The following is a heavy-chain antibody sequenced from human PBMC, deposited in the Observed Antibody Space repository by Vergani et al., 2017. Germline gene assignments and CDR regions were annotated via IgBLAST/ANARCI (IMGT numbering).Heavy chain of an antibody. CDR1: GFTFSSYG. V-gene: IGHV3-33*01. J-gene: IGHJ5*02. Sequence: QVQLVESGGGVVQPGRSLRLSCAASGFTFSSYGMHWVRQAPGKGLEWVAVIWYDGSNKYYADSVKGRFTISRDNAKNTLFLQMNSLRAEDTAVYYCARARKFRFGVVWENWFDPWGQGTLVTVSS. D-gene: IGHD3-3*01. CDR2: IWYDGSNK. CDR3: ARARKFRFGVVWENWFDP.